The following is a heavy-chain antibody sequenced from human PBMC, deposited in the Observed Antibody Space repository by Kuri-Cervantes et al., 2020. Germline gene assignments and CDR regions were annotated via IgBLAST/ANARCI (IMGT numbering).Heavy chain of an antibody. Sequence: ASVKVSCKASGYTFTSYDINWVRQATGQGLEWMGWMNPNSGNTGYAQKFQGRVITTRNTSISTAHMELSSLRSEDTAVYYCARVFRSDPRGSFDPWGQGTLVTVSS. D-gene: IGHD2-15*01. V-gene: IGHV1-8*01. CDR2: MNPNSGNT. CDR3: ARVFRSDPRGSFDP. J-gene: IGHJ5*02. CDR1: GYTFTSYD.